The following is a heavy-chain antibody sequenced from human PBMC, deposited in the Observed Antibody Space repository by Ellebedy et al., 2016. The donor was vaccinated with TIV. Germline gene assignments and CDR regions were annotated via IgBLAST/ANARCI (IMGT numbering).Heavy chain of an antibody. D-gene: IGHD2-8*01. J-gene: IGHJ6*02. CDR1: GGSITDRGYY. CDR3: ASEDVTTHRTNYGLDV. V-gene: IGHV4-31*03. Sequence: LRLSCTVSGGSITDRGYYWTWIRQHPGEGLEWIGYIYSSGSTNYNPSLRSRVTISLDTSKNQFSLNLNSMTAADTAVYYCASEDVTTHRTNYGLDVWGQGTTVTVSS. CDR2: IYSSGST.